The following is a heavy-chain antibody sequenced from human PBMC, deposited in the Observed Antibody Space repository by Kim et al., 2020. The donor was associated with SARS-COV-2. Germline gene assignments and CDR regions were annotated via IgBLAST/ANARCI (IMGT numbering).Heavy chain of an antibody. CDR2: ISSSGSTI. Sequence: GGSLRLSCAASGFTFSSYSMNWVRQAPGKGLEWVSYISSSGSTIYYADSVKGRFTISRDNAKNSLYLQMNSLRDEDTAVYYCARAVSSSSLSFVNWGQGTLVTVSS. D-gene: IGHD6-6*01. CDR1: GFTFSSYS. CDR3: ARAVSSSSLSFVN. J-gene: IGHJ4*02. V-gene: IGHV3-48*02.